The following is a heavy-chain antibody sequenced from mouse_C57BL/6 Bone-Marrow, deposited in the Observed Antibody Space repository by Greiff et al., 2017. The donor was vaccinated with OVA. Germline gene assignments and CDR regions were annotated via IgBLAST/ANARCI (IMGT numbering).Heavy chain of an antibody. CDR3: ARDGYYWYFDV. CDR1: GYSFTGYY. Sequence: VQLQQPGPELVKPGASVKISCKASGYSFTGYYMNWVKQSPEQSLEWIGEINPSTGGTTYNQKFKAKATLTVDKSSSTAYMQLKSLTSEDSAVYYGARDGYYWYFDVWGTGTTVTVSS. D-gene: IGHD2-3*01. V-gene: IGHV1-42*01. CDR2: INPSTGGT. J-gene: IGHJ1*03.